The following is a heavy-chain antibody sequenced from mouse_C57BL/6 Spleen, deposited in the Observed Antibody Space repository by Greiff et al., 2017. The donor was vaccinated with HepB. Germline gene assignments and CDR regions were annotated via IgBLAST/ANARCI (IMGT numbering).Heavy chain of an antibody. CDR1: GYTFTSYW. CDR2: IYPGSGST. J-gene: IGHJ2*01. Sequence: QVQLQQSGAELVKPGASVKMSCKASGYTFTSYWITWVKQRPGQGLEWIGDIYPGSGSTNYNEKFKSKATLTVDTSSSTAYMQLSSLTSEDSAVYYCARGTTVVEDYFDYWGQGTTLTVSS. D-gene: IGHD1-1*01. V-gene: IGHV1-55*01. CDR3: ARGTTVVEDYFDY.